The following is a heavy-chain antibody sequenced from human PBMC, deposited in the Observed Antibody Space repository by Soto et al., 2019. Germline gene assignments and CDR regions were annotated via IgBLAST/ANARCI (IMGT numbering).Heavy chain of an antibody. CDR3: AREEGSSSGWYFDI. CDR1: GFTFSSYG. D-gene: IGHD6-19*01. V-gene: IGHV3-33*01. CDR2: IWYDGSNK. Sequence: GGSLRLSCAASGFTFSSYGMHWVRQAPGKGLEWVAVIWYDGSNKYYADSVKGRFTISRDNSKNTLYLQMNSLRAEDTAVYYCAREEGSSSGWYFDIWGQGTMVTVSS. J-gene: IGHJ3*02.